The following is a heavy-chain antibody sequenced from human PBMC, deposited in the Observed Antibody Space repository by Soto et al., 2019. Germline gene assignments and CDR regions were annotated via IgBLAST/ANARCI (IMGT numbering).Heavy chain of an antibody. D-gene: IGHD6-6*01. V-gene: IGHV4-31*03. CDR1: GGSVNSAGYY. Sequence: KTSETLSLTCTVSGGSVNSAGYYWSWIRQHPGTGLEWIGYIYYSGSTFYNPSLKRRVAISLDTSKDQFSLRLTSVTAADTAMYYCASAASEYSFDYWGQGTLVTVSS. CDR2: IYYSGST. CDR3: ASAASEYSFDY. J-gene: IGHJ4*02.